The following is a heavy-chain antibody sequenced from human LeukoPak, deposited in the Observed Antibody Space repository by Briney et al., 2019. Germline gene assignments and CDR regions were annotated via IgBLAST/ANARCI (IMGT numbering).Heavy chain of an antibody. V-gene: IGHV3-48*01. J-gene: IGHJ4*02. CDR2: ISSSSSTI. CDR1: GFTFSSYS. Sequence: GGSLRLSCAASGFTFSSYSMNWVRQAPGKGLEWVSYISSSSSTIYYADSVKGRFTISRDNAKNSLYLQMNSLRAEDTAVYYCADGGDDFWSGYRSYYFDYWGQGTLVTVSS. CDR3: ADGGDDFWSGYRSYYFDY. D-gene: IGHD3-3*01.